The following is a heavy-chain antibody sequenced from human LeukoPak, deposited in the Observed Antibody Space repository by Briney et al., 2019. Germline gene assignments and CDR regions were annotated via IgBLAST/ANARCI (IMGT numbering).Heavy chain of an antibody. CDR1: GFTFSSFL. Sequence: PGGSLRLSCAVSGFTFSSFLMHWVRQAPGKGLVWVSLINNDGSATRYADSVKGRFTISRDNAKNTLYLQMNSLRAEDTAVYFCAKDLTGSIDYWGQGTLVTVSS. CDR2: INNDGSAT. CDR3: AKDLTGSIDY. J-gene: IGHJ4*02. D-gene: IGHD3-9*01. V-gene: IGHV3-74*01.